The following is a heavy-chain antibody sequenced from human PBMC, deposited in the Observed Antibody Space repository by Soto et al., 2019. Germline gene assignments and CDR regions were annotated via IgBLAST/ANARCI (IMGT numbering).Heavy chain of an antibody. CDR3: ARDYGSGSYYKSRFDY. J-gene: IGHJ4*02. D-gene: IGHD3-10*01. CDR2: IIPILGIA. V-gene: IGHV1-69*04. Sequence: SVKVSCKASGGTFSSYTISWVRQAPGQGLEWMGRIIPILGIANYARKFQGRVTITADKSTSTAYMELSSLRSEDTAVYYCARDYGSGSYYKSRFDYWGQGTLVTVSS. CDR1: GGTFSSYT.